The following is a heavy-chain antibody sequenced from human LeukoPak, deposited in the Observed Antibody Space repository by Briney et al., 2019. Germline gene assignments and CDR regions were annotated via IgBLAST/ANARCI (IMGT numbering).Heavy chain of an antibody. V-gene: IGHV3-66*01. J-gene: IGHJ4*02. Sequence: PGGSLRLSCAASGFTISSNYMSWVRQAPGKGLDWVSVIYDGDITYYADSVKGRFTISRDSSMDTLYLQMNSLRAEDTAVYYCAKVAPAGTYFDSWGQGTLVTVSS. CDR1: GFTISSNY. CDR3: AKVAPAGTYFDS. D-gene: IGHD6-13*01. CDR2: IYDGDIT.